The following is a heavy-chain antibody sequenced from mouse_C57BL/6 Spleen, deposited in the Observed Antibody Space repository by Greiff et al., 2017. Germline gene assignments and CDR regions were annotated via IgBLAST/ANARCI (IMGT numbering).Heavy chain of an antibody. J-gene: IGHJ2*01. CDR3: ANQYYFDY. Sequence: VQLQQSGPELVKPGASVKISCKASGYAFSSSWMNWVKQRPGKGLEWIGRIYPGDGDTNYNGKFKGKATLTADKSSSTAYMQPSSLTSEDSAVYFCANQYYFDYWGQGTTLTVSS. CDR2: IYPGDGDT. CDR1: GYAFSSSW. V-gene: IGHV1-82*01.